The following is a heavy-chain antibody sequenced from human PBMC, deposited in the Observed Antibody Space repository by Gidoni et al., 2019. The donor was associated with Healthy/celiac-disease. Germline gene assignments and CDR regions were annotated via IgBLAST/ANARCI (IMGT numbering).Heavy chain of an antibody. V-gene: IGHV1-2*04. CDR1: GYTFTGYY. J-gene: IGHJ6*02. CDR2: INPNSGGT. Sequence: QVQLVQSGAEVKKPGASVKVSCKASGYTFTGYYMHWVRQAPGQGLEWMGWINPNSGGTNYAQKFQGWVTMTRDTSISTAYMELSRLRSDDTAVYYCARDGELLSLGPSRLMDVWGQGTTVTVSS. CDR3: ARDGELLSLGPSRLMDV. D-gene: IGHD3-10*01.